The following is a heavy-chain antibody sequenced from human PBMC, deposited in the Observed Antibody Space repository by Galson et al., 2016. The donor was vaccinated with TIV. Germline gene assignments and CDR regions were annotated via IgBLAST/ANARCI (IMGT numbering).Heavy chain of an antibody. CDR1: GFTFSRYW. CDR2: INSDGSVT. V-gene: IGHV3-74*01. J-gene: IGHJ4*02. Sequence: SLRLSCAASGFTFSRYWMHWVRQGPGKGLEWVSRINSDGSVTTYGDSAKGRFSISRDNAKNTLYLQMNSLRAEDTAFFYCTTGGGSSGSYYFDYWGQGTLVSVSS. CDR3: TTGGGSSGSYYFDY. D-gene: IGHD5-12*01.